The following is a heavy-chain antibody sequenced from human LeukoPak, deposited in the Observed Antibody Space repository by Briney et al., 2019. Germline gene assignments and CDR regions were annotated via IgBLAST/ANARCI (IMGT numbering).Heavy chain of an antibody. CDR1: GYTFTSYA. J-gene: IGHJ4*02. CDR3: ARLKYCTKGVCYAGFDY. CDR2: INAGNGNT. D-gene: IGHD2-8*01. Sequence: ASVKVSCKASGYTFTSYAMHWVRQAPGQRLEWMGWINAGNGNTKYSQKFQGRVTITRDTSADTAYMELSSLRSEDTAVYYCARLKYCTKGVCYAGFDYWGQGTLVTVSS. V-gene: IGHV1-3*01.